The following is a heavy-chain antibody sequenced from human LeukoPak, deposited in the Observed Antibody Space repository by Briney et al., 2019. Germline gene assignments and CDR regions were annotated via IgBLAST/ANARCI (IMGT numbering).Heavy chain of an antibody. CDR1: AGSITSTIYY. CDR3: AKGRGTTVTSAANY. J-gene: IGHJ4*02. CDR2: ISGSNDNT. V-gene: IGHV3-23*01. Sequence: PSETLSLTCAVSAGSITSTIYYWGWIRQPPGKGLEWVSSISGSNDNTYYADSVKDRFTISRDNSKNTLSLQMNSLRAEDTAVYYCAKGRGTTVTSAANYWGQGTLVTVSS. D-gene: IGHD4-17*01.